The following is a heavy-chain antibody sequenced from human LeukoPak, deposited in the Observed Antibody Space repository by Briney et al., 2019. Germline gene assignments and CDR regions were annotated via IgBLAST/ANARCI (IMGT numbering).Heavy chain of an antibody. V-gene: IGHV3-66*02. CDR2: IYSGGSK. CDR3: ARGYCSGHSCYEFDY. D-gene: IGHD2-15*01. Sequence: GGSLRLSCAASGFTVSSNYMTWVRQAPGKGLEWVSIIYSGGSKFYADSVKGRFTISRDNSKNTLYLQMNSLRAEDTAVYYCARGYCSGHSCYEFDYWGQGTLVTVSS. J-gene: IGHJ4*02. CDR1: GFTVSSNY.